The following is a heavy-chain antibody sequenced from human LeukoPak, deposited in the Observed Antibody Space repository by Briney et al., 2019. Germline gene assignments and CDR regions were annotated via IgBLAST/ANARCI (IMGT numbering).Heavy chain of an antibody. D-gene: IGHD4-17*01. J-gene: IGHJ4*02. CDR1: VYTFTDYY. CDR3: ARMVDGDYGSDY. CDR2: INPNSGGT. Sequence: GASVNVSFKSSVYTFTDYYMHWVRQAPGQGLDWMGWINPNSGGTKYAQKFQGRVTMTRDTSISTAYMELSRLRSDDTAVYYCARMVDGDYGSDYWGQGTLVTVSS. V-gene: IGHV1-2*02.